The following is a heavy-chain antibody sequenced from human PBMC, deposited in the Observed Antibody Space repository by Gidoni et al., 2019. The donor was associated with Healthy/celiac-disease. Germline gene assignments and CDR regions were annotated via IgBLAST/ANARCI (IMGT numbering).Heavy chain of an antibody. CDR2: IIPIFGTA. Sequence: QVQLVQSGAEVKNPSASVQVSCKAPGGPFSSYAIPWVRQAPGEGLEWMGGIIPIFGTANYAQKFQGRVTITADESTSTAYMELSSLRAEDTAVYYCARANTIFGYMDVWGKGTTVTVSS. D-gene: IGHD3-3*01. J-gene: IGHJ6*03. V-gene: IGHV1-69*01. CDR1: GGPFSSYA. CDR3: ARANTIFGYMDV.